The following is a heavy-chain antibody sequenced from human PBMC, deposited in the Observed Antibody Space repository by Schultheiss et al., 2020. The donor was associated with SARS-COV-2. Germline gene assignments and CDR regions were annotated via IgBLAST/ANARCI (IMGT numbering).Heavy chain of an antibody. Sequence: GGSLRLSCAASGFTFSSYGMHWVRQAPGKGLEWVAVIWYDGSNKYYADSVKGRFTITRDNSKNTLYLQMNSLRAEDTAVYYCAGGGRDYGGNYYYFDYWGQGTLGTVS. V-gene: IGHV3-33*01. CDR1: GFTFSSYG. D-gene: IGHD4-23*01. CDR3: AGGGRDYGGNYYYFDY. CDR2: IWYDGSNK. J-gene: IGHJ4*02.